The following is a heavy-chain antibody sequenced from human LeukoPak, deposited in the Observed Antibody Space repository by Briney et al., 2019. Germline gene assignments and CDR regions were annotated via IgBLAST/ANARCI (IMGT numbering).Heavy chain of an antibody. J-gene: IGHJ4*02. CDR2: ISYSGET. CDR3: ARTSHCSSSTCYRGSDY. Sequence: KPSETLSLTCTVSGASISNYYWSWIRQPPGKGLEWIGYISYSGETNYNPSLKSRVTISIDTSKNQFSLKLSSVTAADTAVYYCARTSHCSSSTCYRGSDYWGQGTLVTVSS. D-gene: IGHD2-2*01. V-gene: IGHV4-59*08. CDR1: GASISNYY.